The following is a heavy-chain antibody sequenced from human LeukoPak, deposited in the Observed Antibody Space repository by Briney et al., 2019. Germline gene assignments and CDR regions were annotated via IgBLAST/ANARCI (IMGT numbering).Heavy chain of an antibody. V-gene: IGHV3-7*01. J-gene: IGHJ3*02. CDR1: ELSFRSHW. CDR2: IKYDGSEI. D-gene: IGHD3-10*01. CDR3: ARYGLSYVAFDM. Sequence: GGSLRLSCVASELSFRSHWMSWVRQPPGKGLEWVANIKYDGSEIHLLDSVKGRFSISRDNAKKTLYLQMESLRADDTAVYFCARYGLSYVAFDMWGQGTMVTVSS.